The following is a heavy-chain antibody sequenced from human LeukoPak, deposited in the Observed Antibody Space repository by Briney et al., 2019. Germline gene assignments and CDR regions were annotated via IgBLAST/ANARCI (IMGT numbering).Heavy chain of an antibody. CDR1: GGTFSSYA. Sequence: ASVKVSCKASGGTFSSYAISWVRQAPGQGLEWMGGIIPILGTANYAQKSQGRVTITADESTSTAYMELSSLRSEDTAVYYCATSVWPPYYYYYYMDVWGKGTTVTVSS. V-gene: IGHV1-69*13. CDR3: ATSVWPPYYYYYYMDV. D-gene: IGHD2-8*01. J-gene: IGHJ6*03. CDR2: IIPILGTA.